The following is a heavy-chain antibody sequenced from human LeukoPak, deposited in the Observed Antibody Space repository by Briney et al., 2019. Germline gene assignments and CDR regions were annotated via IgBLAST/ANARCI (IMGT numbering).Heavy chain of an antibody. V-gene: IGHV4-39*07. CDR1: GVSISSGSNY. CDR2: IYSSGST. D-gene: IGHD3-10*01. J-gene: IGHJ3*02. Sequence: PSETLSLTCCVSGVSISSGSNYWGWIRQPPGKTLEWIGSIYSSGSTYYNPSLKSRVIILIDTAKNHFSPNLSSVTAADTAVYYCARSDGYGLVGIWGQGTMITVSS. CDR3: ARSDGYGLVGI.